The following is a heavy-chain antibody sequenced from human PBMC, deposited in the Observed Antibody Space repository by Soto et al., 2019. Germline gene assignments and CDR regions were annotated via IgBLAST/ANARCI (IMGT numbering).Heavy chain of an antibody. CDR3: ARAFYYDSSGYYFDY. V-gene: IGHV5-51*01. CDR2: IYPGDSDT. J-gene: IGHJ4*02. CDR1: GYSFTIYW. Sequence: PGESLKISCKGSGYSFTIYWIGWVRQMPGKGLEWMGIIYPGDSDTRYSPSFQGQVTISADKSISTAYLQWSSLKASDTAMYYCARAFYYDSSGYYFDYWAQGTLVTVSS. D-gene: IGHD3-22*01.